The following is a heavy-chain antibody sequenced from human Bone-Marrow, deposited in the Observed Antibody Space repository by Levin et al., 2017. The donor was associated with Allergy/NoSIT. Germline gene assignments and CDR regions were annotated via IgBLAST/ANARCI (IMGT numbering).Heavy chain of an antibody. V-gene: IGHV3-7*01. CDR2: IKQDGSEK. Sequence: GGSLRLSCAASGFTFSSYWMSWVRQAPGKGLEWVANIKQDGSEKYYVDSVKGRFTISRDNAKNSLYLQMNSLRAEDTAVYYCARDRPLWSGYPHYYYGRDVWGQGTTVTVSS. CDR1: GFTFSSYW. J-gene: IGHJ6*02. D-gene: IGHD3-3*01. CDR3: ARDRPLWSGYPHYYYGRDV.